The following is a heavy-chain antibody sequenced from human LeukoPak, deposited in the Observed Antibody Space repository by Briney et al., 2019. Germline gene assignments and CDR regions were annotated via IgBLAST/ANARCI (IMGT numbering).Heavy chain of an antibody. CDR1: GYTFTSYG. V-gene: IGHV1-18*01. J-gene: IGHJ4*02. Sequence: ASVKVSCKASGYTFTSYGISWVRQAPGQGLEWMGWISAYNGNTNYAQRLQGRVTMTTDTSTSTAYMELRSLRSDDTAVYYCASTSYAGKFDYWGQGTLVTVSS. D-gene: IGHD2-2*01. CDR3: ASTSYAGKFDY. CDR2: ISAYNGNT.